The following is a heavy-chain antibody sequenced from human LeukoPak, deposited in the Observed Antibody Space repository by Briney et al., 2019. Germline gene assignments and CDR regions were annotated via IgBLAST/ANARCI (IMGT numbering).Heavy chain of an antibody. CDR2: IIPILGIA. D-gene: IGHD3-22*01. V-gene: IGHV1-69*04. Sequence: GASVKVSCRASGGTFSSYAISWVRQAPGQGLEWMGRIIPILGIANYAQKFQGRVTITADKSTSTAYMELSSLRSEDTAVYYCARGYYDSSAFPGYWGQGTLVTVPS. CDR3: ARGYYDSSAFPGY. J-gene: IGHJ4*02. CDR1: GGTFSSYA.